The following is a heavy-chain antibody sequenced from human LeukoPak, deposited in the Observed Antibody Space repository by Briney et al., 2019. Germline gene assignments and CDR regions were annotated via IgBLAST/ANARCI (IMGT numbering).Heavy chain of an antibody. CDR3: ARQDCSSTSCYLFGDSDY. J-gene: IGHJ4*02. D-gene: IGHD2-2*01. CDR2: FYNSGST. Sequence: SETLSLTCTVSGGSISGYYWSWIRQPAGKGLEWIGRFYNSGSTKYNPSLKSRVTMSIDTSKNEFYLKLTSVTAADTAVYYCARQDCSSTSCYLFGDSDYWGQGTLVTVSS. V-gene: IGHV4-4*07. CDR1: GGSISGYY.